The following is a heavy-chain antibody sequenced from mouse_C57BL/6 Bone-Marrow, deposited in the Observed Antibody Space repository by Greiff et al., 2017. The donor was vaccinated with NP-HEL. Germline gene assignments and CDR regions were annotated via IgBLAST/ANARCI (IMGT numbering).Heavy chain of an antibody. CDR2: IWSGGST. CDR1: GFSLTSYG. Sequence: VQLVESGPGLVQPSQSLSITCTVSGFSLTSYGVHWVRQSPGKGLEWLGVIWSGGSTDYNAAFISRLSISKDNSKSQVFFKMNSLQADDTAIYYCARTPRIYYYGSSYLYAMDYWGQGTSVTVSS. J-gene: IGHJ4*01. D-gene: IGHD1-1*01. V-gene: IGHV2-2*01. CDR3: ARTPRIYYYGSSYLYAMDY.